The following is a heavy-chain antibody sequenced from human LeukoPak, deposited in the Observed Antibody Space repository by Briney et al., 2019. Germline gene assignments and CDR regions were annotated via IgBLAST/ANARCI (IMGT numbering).Heavy chain of an antibody. J-gene: IGHJ6*02. D-gene: IGHD2-2*02. Sequence: EASVKVSCKASGYTFTGYYMHWVRQAPGQGLEWMGWINPNSGGINYAQKFQGRVTMTRDTSISTAYMELSRLRSDDTAVYYCARDVVVPAAILANLYYYYYGMDVWGQGTTVTVSS. CDR1: GYTFTGYY. CDR3: ARDVVVPAAILANLYYYYYGMDV. CDR2: INPNSGGI. V-gene: IGHV1-2*02.